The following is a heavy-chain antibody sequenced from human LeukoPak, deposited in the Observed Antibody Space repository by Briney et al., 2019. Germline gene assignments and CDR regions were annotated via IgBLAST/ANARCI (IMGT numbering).Heavy chain of an antibody. CDR1: GFTFSSYS. J-gene: IGHJ4*02. CDR2: ISSSSSYI. V-gene: IGHV3-21*04. D-gene: IGHD1-1*01. Sequence: GGSLRLSCAASGFTFSSYSMNWVRQAPGKGLEWVSSISSSSSYIYYADPVKGRFTISRDDAKNSLYLQMNSLRAEDTAVYYCAKDPPSTTVAKNFDYWGQGTLVTVSS. CDR3: AKDPPSTTVAKNFDY.